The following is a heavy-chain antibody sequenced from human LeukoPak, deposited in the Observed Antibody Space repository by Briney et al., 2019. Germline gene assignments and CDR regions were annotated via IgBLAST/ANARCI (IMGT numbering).Heavy chain of an antibody. J-gene: IGHJ4*02. CDR2: INPGNGNT. Sequence: ASVKVSCKASGYTFTSYAMHWVRQAPGQRLEWMGWINPGNGNTKYSQKFQGRVTITRDTSASTAYMELSSLRSEDTAVYHCARGTSVGVVYWGQGTLVTVSS. V-gene: IGHV1-3*01. D-gene: IGHD1-26*01. CDR3: ARGTSVGVVY. CDR1: GYTFTSYA.